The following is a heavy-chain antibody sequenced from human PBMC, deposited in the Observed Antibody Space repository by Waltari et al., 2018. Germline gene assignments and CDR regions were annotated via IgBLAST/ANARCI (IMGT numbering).Heavy chain of an antibody. Sequence: QVQLQESGPRLVKPSETLSLTCDVSGYAINSGFYWGWFRQAPEKGLEWIETIYHDGATFYNPSLTSRVTTSMDTSKNQISLKLKSVTAADTAVYYCTRQTLGYCTSAAYRRLEAWGQGTLVTVSS. V-gene: IGHV4-38-2*01. J-gene: IGHJ5*02. CDR1: GYAINSGFY. CDR3: TRQTLGYCTSAAYRRLEA. D-gene: IGHD2-8*02. CDR2: IYHDGAT.